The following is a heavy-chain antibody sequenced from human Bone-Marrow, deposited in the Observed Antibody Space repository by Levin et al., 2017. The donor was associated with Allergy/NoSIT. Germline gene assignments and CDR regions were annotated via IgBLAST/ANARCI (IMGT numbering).Heavy chain of an antibody. Sequence: GGSLRLSCAASGFTFSDYYMSWIRQAPGKGLEWVSYISSAGSAVYYADSVKGRFTISRDNPKNSLYLQMNSLRAEDTAVYYCARDKRQEYYDSSGLDYWGQGTLVTVSS. V-gene: IGHV3-11*01. J-gene: IGHJ4*02. CDR1: GFTFSDYY. D-gene: IGHD3-22*01. CDR3: ARDKRQEYYDSSGLDY. CDR2: ISSAGSAV.